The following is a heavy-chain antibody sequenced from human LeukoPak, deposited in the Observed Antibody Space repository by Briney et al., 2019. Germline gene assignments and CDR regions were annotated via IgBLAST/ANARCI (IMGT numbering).Heavy chain of an antibody. D-gene: IGHD3-10*01. CDR1: GFTFSSYA. CDR2: ISGSGGST. J-gene: IGHJ5*02. CDR3: AKGQENRWELFSGTYNWFDP. V-gene: IGHV3-23*01. Sequence: GGSLRLSCAASGFTFSSYAMSWVRQAPGKGLEWVSAISGSGGSTYYADSVKGRFTISRDNPKNTLYLQMNSLRAEDTAVYYCAKGQENRWELFSGTYNWFDPWGQGTLVTVSS.